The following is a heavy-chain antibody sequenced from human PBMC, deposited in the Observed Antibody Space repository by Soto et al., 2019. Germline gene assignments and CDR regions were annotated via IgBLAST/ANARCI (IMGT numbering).Heavy chain of an antibody. Sequence: QVELVESGGGVAQPGRSLRLSCASSGFTFSTYGMHWLRQAPGKGLEWVAVIWYDGSIKYYGDSVKGRFTISRDNPKNTLYLQMNSLRAEDTAIYYCARAVGPFDYWGQGTLVTVSS. CDR3: ARAVGPFDY. V-gene: IGHV3-33*01. J-gene: IGHJ4*02. CDR1: GFTFSTYG. CDR2: IWYDGSIK.